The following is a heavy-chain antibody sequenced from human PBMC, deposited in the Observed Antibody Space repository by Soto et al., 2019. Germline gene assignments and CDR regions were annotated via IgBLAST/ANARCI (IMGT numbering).Heavy chain of an antibody. Sequence: EVQLVESGGGLVQPGGSLRLTCAASGFTLSGYWMSWVRQAPGKGLEWVANIKQDGSNKYYVDSVKGRFTISRDNAKSSLYSQMNSLTAEDTAVYYCARGGGNFDQWGQGTLVTVSS. CDR3: ARGGGNFDQ. CDR2: IKQDGSNK. J-gene: IGHJ4*02. D-gene: IGHD3-16*01. V-gene: IGHV3-7*04. CDR1: GFTLSGYW.